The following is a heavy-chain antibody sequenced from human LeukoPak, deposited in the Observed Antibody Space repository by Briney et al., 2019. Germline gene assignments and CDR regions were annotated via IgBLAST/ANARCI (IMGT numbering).Heavy chain of an antibody. CDR1: GFTFSSYE. D-gene: IGHD2-15*01. V-gene: IGHV3-48*03. CDR3: ARDRKYSCSGGSCYFDY. Sequence: PRGSLRLSCAASGFTFSSYEMNWVSQAPWKGLEWVSYISSSGSTIYYADSVKGRFTISRDNAKNSLYLQMNSLRAEDTAVYYCARDRKYSCSGGSCYFDYRGQETGDTVSS. CDR2: ISSSGSTI. J-gene: IGHJ4*02.